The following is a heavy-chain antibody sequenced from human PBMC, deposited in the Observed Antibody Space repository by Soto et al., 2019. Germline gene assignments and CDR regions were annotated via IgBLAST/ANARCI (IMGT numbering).Heavy chain of an antibody. CDR3: AKVFYYYDSSGYYYFDY. D-gene: IGHD3-22*01. V-gene: IGHV5-10-1*01. J-gene: IGHJ4*02. CDR1: GFSFTNFW. CDR2: IDPSDSYT. Sequence: GESLKISCKGSGFSFTNFWISWVRQMPGKGLEWMGRIDPSDSYTSYSPSFQGHVTISADRSISTAYLQWSSLKASDTAMYYCAKVFYYYDSSGYYYFDYWGQGTLVTVSS.